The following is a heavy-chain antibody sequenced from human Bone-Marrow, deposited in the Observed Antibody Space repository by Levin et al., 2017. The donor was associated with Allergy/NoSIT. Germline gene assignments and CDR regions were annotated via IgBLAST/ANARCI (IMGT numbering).Heavy chain of an antibody. J-gene: IGHJ4*02. CDR3: AKAVMGVVVPAAIGRFDY. CDR2: ISGSGGST. V-gene: IGHV3-23*01. D-gene: IGHD2-2*02. Sequence: ETLSLTCAASGFTFSSYAMSWVRQAPGKGLEWVSAISGSGGSTYYADSVKGRFTISRDNSKNTLYLQMNSLRAEDTAVYYCAKAVMGVVVPAAIGRFDYWGQGTLVTVSS. CDR1: GFTFSSYA.